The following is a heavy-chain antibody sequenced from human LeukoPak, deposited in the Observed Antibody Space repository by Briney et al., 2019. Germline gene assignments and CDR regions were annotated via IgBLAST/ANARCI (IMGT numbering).Heavy chain of an antibody. CDR1: GYTFAGYD. V-gene: IGHV1-8*01. D-gene: IGHD3-10*01. CDR2: MNPTSADT. Sequence: ASVKVSCKASGYTFAGYDINWVRQAPGQGLEWMGWMNPTSADTGYAQKLQGRVTMTRDTSINTAYMELTSLRSEDTAVYYCARGGYYSDYWGQGTPVTVSS. CDR3: ARGGYYSDY. J-gene: IGHJ4*02.